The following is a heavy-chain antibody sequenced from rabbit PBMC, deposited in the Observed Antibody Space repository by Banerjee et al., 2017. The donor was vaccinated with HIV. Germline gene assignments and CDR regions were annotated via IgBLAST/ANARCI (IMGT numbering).Heavy chain of an antibody. CDR3: ARGGVGSTGYTYAFDP. Sequence: QEQLEESGGDLVKPEGSLTLTCTASGFSFSSGYWMCWVRQAPGKGLEWIGCIGIGSGTTYYASWAKGRFPITKASSTTVTLQMPSLTAADTATYFCARGGVGSTGYTYAFDPWGQGTLVTVS. J-gene: IGHJ2*01. V-gene: IGHV1S45*01. CDR1: GFSFSSGYW. CDR2: IGIGSGTT. D-gene: IGHD1-1*01.